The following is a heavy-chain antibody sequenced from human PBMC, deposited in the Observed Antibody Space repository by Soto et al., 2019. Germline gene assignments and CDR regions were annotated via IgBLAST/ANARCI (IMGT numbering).Heavy chain of an antibody. V-gene: IGHV4-30-2*01. J-gene: IGHJ4*02. D-gene: IGHD1-20*01. CDR3: ASDSRITGTT. CDR2: IYHSGST. CDR1: GGSISSGGYS. Sequence: QLQLQESGSGLVKPSQTLSLTCAVSGGSISSGGYSWSWIRQPPGKGLEWIGYIYHSGSTYYNPSLTRRVTISVDRSTHQFSLKLSSVTAADTAVYYCASDSRITGTTWGQGTLVTVSS.